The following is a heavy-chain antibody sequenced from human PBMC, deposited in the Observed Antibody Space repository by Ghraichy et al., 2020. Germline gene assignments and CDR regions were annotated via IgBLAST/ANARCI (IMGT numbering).Heavy chain of an antibody. V-gene: IGHV3-21*01. J-gene: IGHJ4*02. D-gene: IGHD2-21*02. CDR2: ISSSSSYI. Sequence: GESLNISCAASGFTFSSYSMNWVRQAPGKGLEWVSSISSSSSYIYYADSVKGRFTISRDNAKNSLYLQMNSLRAEDTAVYYCARDNVAYCDGDCYSNYWGQGTLVTVSS. CDR3: ARDNVAYCDGDCYSNY. CDR1: GFTFSSYS.